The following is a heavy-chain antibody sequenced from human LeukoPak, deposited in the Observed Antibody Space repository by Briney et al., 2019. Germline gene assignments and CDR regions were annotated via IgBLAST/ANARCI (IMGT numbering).Heavy chain of an antibody. CDR2: ISAYNGNT. J-gene: IGHJ4*02. Sequence: ASVKVSFKASGYTFTSYGISWVRQAPGQGLGWMVWISAYNGNTNYAQKLQGRVPMPIDPSTSPADRGLRGLGFHGTAVYYCAFAYGSGSLPLYNWGQGNLVTVSS. V-gene: IGHV1-18*01. CDR1: GYTFTSYG. D-gene: IGHD3-10*01. CDR3: AFAYGSGSLPLYN.